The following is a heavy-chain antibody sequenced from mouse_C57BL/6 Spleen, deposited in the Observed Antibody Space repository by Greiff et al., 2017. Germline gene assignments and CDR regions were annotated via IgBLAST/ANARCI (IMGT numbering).Heavy chain of an antibody. V-gene: IGHV1-15*01. J-gene: IGHJ2*01. CDR2: IDPETGGT. D-gene: IGHD2-1*01. Sequence: VKLMESGAELVRPGASVTLSCKASGYTFTDYEMHWVKQTPVHGLEWIGAIDPETGGTAYNQKFKGKAILTADKSSSTAYMELRSLTSEDSAVYYCTISTRGFDYWGQGTTLTVSS. CDR3: TISTRGFDY. CDR1: GYTFTDYE.